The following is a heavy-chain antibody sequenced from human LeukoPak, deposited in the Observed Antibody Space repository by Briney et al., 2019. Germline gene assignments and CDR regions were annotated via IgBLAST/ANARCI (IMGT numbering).Heavy chain of an antibody. Sequence: PSETLSLTCTVSGGSISSYYWSWIRQPPGKGLEWIGYIYYSGSTNYNPSLKSRVTISVDTSKNQFSLKLSSVTAADTAVYYCARGELGLWIPLKFDYWGQGTLVTVSS. D-gene: IGHD7-27*01. J-gene: IGHJ4*02. CDR1: GGSISSYY. CDR3: ARGELGLWIPLKFDY. V-gene: IGHV4-59*01. CDR2: IYYSGST.